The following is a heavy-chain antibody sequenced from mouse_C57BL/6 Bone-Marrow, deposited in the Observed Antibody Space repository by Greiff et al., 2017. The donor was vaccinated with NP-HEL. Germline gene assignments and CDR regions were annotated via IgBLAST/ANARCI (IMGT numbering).Heavy chain of an antibody. CDR1: GFTFSSYA. CDR2: ISSGGDYI. J-gene: IGHJ4*01. CDR3: TRDTYYYGSDYYAMDY. D-gene: IGHD1-1*01. V-gene: IGHV5-9-1*02. Sequence: EVKLEESGEGLVKPGGSLKLSCAASGFTFSSYAMSWVRQTPEKRLEWVAYISSGGDYIYYADTVKGRFTISRDNARNTLYLQMSSLKSEDTAMYYCTRDTYYYGSDYYAMDYWGQGTSVTVSS.